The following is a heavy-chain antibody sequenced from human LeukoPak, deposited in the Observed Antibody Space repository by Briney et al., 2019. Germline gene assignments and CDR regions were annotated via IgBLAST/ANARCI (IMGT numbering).Heavy chain of an antibody. J-gene: IGHJ4*02. D-gene: IGHD3-9*01. CDR2: ISAYNGNT. Sequence: ASVKVSCKASGYTFTSYGISWVRQAPGQGLEWMGWISAYNGNTNYAQKLQGRVTMTRDTSISTAYMELSRLRSDDTAVYYCASARWLQYLDYWGQGTLVTVSS. V-gene: IGHV1-18*01. CDR3: ASARWLQYLDY. CDR1: GYTFTSYG.